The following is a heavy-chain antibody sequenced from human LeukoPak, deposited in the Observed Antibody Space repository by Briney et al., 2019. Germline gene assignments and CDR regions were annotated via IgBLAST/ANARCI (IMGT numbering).Heavy chain of an antibody. Sequence: PSETLSLTCTVSGASISGYYWTWIRQPPGKGLEWIGFIYDSGSTNYNPSLKSRVTISVDTSKKQFSLKLSSVTAADTAVYYCARGVDYYGVWGQGTLVTVSS. J-gene: IGHJ4*02. D-gene: IGHD3-10*01. CDR3: ARGVDYYGV. V-gene: IGHV4-59*12. CDR2: IYDSGST. CDR1: GASISGYY.